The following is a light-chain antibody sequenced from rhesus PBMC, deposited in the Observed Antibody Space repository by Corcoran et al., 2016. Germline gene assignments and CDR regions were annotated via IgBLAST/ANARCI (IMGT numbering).Light chain of an antibody. Sequence: DIQMTQSPSSLFAPVGDRVTIPCRASQTISSYLAWYQQKQGKVPKLLVYAASTLQSGVPSRLSGSGSGTEFTLTISSLEPEDIATYYCQQRNSHPGKFGQGAKVEIE. CDR2: AAS. J-gene: IGKJ1*01. CDR1: QTISSY. CDR3: QQRNSHPGK. V-gene: IGKV1-44*03.